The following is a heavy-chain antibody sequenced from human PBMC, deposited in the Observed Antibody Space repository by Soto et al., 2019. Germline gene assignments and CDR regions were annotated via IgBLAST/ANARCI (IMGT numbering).Heavy chain of an antibody. D-gene: IGHD6-19*01. Sequence: QVQLVQSGAEVKKPGSSVKVSCKASGGTFSSYTISWVRQAPGQGLEWMGRIIPILGIANYAQKFQGRVTITADKSTSTAYIELSSLRSEDTAVYYCAREAVAGRAGPAEYFQHWGQGTLVTVSS. CDR3: AREAVAGRAGPAEYFQH. CDR2: IIPILGIA. J-gene: IGHJ1*01. V-gene: IGHV1-69*08. CDR1: GGTFSSYT.